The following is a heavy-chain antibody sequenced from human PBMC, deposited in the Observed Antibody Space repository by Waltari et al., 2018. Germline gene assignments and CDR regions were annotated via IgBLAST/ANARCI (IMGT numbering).Heavy chain of an antibody. J-gene: IGHJ2*01. Sequence: QVQLQHWGAGQLKPSETLSLTCGVFGGSFSGFGWSWIRQSPGRGLEWIGEITHSGKTQINPSLKSRLSISVDTSKNQFSLNLTSVTVADTGVYYCARGDFFDVWGRGTLVTVSS. D-gene: IGHD2-21*02. CDR3: ARGDFFDV. CDR1: GGSFSGFG. CDR2: ITHSGKT. V-gene: IGHV4-34*01.